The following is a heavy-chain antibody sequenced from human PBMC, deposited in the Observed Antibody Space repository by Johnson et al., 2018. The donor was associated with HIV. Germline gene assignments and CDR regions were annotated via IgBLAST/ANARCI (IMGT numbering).Heavy chain of an antibody. V-gene: IGHV3-20*04. Sequence: VQLVESGGGVVQPGRSLRLSCVASGFTFSSYGMHWVRQAPGKGLEWVSGINWNGGSTGYADSVKGRFTISRDNAKNSLYLHMNSLRAEDTALFYCARLRVYYVYDAFDIWGQGTMVTVSS. CDR1: GFTFSSYG. D-gene: IGHD3-3*01. CDR3: ARLRVYYVYDAFDI. CDR2: INWNGGST. J-gene: IGHJ3*02.